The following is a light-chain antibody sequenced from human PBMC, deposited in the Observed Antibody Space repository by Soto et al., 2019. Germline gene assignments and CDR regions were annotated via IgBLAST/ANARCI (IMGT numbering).Light chain of an antibody. Sequence: EIVLTQSPGTLSLSPGERATLSCRASQSVSSSYLAWYQQKPGQAPRLLIYGASSRATGIPDRFSGSGSGTDFTLTISRLEPEDFEVDYWHQYDSSHRTFGGGTKVEIK. CDR2: GAS. V-gene: IGKV3-20*01. CDR3: HQYDSSHRT. CDR1: QSVSSSY. J-gene: IGKJ4*01.